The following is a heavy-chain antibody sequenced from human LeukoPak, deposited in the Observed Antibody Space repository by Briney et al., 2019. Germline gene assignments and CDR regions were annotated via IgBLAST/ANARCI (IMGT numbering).Heavy chain of an antibody. D-gene: IGHD6-19*01. J-gene: IGHJ5*02. CDR3: ARGVIAVAGTIWFDP. V-gene: IGHV4-59*08. Sequence: SSETLSLTCAVYGGSFSGYYWSWIRQPPGKGLEWIGYIYYSGSTNYNPSLKSRVTISVDTSKNQFSLKLSSVTAADTAVYYCARGVIAVAGTIWFDPWGQGTLVTVSS. CDR2: IYYSGST. CDR1: GGSFSGYY.